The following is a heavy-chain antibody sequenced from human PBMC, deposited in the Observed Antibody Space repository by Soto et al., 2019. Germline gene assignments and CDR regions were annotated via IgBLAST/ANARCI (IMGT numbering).Heavy chain of an antibody. CDR1: GGSISSGGYY. Sequence: QVQLQESGPGLVKPSQTLSLTCTVSGGSISSGGYYWSWIRQHPGKGLEWIGYIYYSGSTYYNPSLKSRVTISVDTSKNQFSLELSSVTAADTAVYYCARVAYYDILTGRHDAFDIWGQGTMVTVSS. V-gene: IGHV4-31*03. J-gene: IGHJ3*02. CDR2: IYYSGST. D-gene: IGHD3-9*01. CDR3: ARVAYYDILTGRHDAFDI.